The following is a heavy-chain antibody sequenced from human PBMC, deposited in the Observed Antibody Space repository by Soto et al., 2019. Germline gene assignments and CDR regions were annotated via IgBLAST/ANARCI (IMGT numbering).Heavy chain of an antibody. CDR2: IRTISSAI. J-gene: IGHJ4*02. CDR1: GVAFIDYT. CDR3: ARESPSFDS. Sequence: GGSLRLSCAASGVAFIDYTINWFRQAPGKGREWVSSIRTISSAIYFADSVRGRFTISRDNARNSLYLQMTSLRDEDTAVYYCARESPSFDSWGQGTLVTVSS. V-gene: IGHV3-48*02.